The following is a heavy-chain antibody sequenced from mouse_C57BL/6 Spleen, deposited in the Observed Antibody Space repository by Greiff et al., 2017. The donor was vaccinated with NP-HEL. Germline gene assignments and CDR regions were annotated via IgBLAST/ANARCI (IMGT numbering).Heavy chain of an antibody. J-gene: IGHJ4*01. D-gene: IGHD2-1*01. CDR2: IRNKANGYTT. Sequence: EVMLVESGGGLVQPGGSLSLSCAASGFTFTDYYMSWVRQPPGKALEWLGFIRNKANGYTTEYSASVKGRFTISRDNSQSILYLQMNALRAEDSATYYCARYEGNYGRMCYYAMDYWGQGTSVTVSS. CDR3: ARYEGNYGRMCYYAMDY. CDR1: GFTFTDYY. V-gene: IGHV7-3*01.